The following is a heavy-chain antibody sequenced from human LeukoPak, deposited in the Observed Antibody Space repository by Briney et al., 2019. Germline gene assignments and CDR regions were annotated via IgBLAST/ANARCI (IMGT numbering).Heavy chain of an antibody. CDR1: GFTFSSYG. J-gene: IGHJ3*02. D-gene: IGHD3-22*01. CDR2: ISGSGGST. CDR3: ARAGLWDYSDSSGYHNGAFDI. V-gene: IGHV3-23*01. Sequence: GGSLRLSCAASGFTFSSYGMSWVRQAPGKGLEWVSAISGSGGSTYYADSVKGRFTISRDNPKNTLYLQMNSLRAEDTAVYYCARAGLWDYSDSSGYHNGAFDIWGQGTMVTVSS.